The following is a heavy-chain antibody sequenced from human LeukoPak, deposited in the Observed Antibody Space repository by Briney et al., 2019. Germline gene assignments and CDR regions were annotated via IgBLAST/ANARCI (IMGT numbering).Heavy chain of an antibody. CDR1: GFIFSDYY. CDR2: ISSTGSNV. Sequence: PGGSLRLSCAASGFIFSDYYMSWIRQAPVKGLEWVLYISSTGSNVYYADSVKGRFTISRDNAKNSLYLQMNSLRAEDTAVYYCAKDSSWSYCYDSSGYFDYWGQGTLVTVSS. J-gene: IGHJ4*02. V-gene: IGHV3-11*01. D-gene: IGHD3-22*01. CDR3: AKDSSWSYCYDSSGYFDY.